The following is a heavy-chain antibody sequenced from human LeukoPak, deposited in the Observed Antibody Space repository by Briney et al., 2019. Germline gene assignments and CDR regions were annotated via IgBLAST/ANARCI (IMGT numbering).Heavy chain of an antibody. D-gene: IGHD6-19*01. CDR3: ARDTRQAGWTYYCYGMDV. J-gene: IGHJ6*02. V-gene: IGHV4-59*01. Sequence: SETLSLTCTVSGGSISSYYWSWIRQPPGKGLEWIGYIYYSGSTNYNPSLKSRVTISVDTSKNQFSLKLSSVTAADTAVYYCARDTRQAGWTYYCYGMDVWGQGTTVTVSS. CDR1: GGSISSYY. CDR2: IYYSGST.